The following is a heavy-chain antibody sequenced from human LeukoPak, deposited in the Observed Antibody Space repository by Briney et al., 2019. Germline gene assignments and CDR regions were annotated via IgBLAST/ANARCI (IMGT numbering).Heavy chain of an antibody. Sequence: GGSLRLSCAASGFTFSSYEMNWVRQAPGKGLEWVSSISSSSSAIYYADSVKGRFTISRDNSRNSLYLQMNSLRDEDTAVYYCARSRNFDYWGQGTLVTVSS. J-gene: IGHJ4*02. CDR1: GFTFSSYE. CDR3: ARSRNFDY. CDR2: ISSSSSAI. V-gene: IGHV3-48*02.